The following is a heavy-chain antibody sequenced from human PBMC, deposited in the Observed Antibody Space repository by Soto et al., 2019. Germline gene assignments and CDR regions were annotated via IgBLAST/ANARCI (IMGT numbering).Heavy chain of an antibody. V-gene: IGHV1-18*04. J-gene: IGHJ4*02. CDR3: ARLSGHSTGWYDY. CDR1: GYSFSSNG. D-gene: IGHD6-19*01. Sequence: ASVKVSCKTSGYSFSSNGVSWVRQAPGQGLEWMGWISTFNGNAHSAQKFQGRVNMTTDTSTNTAYMELRSLTSDDTAVYYGARLSGHSTGWYDYWGQGTLVTVSS. CDR2: ISTFNGNA.